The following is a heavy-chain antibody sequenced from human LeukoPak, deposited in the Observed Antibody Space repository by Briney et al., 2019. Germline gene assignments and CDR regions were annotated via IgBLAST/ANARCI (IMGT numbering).Heavy chain of an antibody. CDR3: AKERIAAAKFDY. CDR2: ISYDGSNK. D-gene: IGHD6-13*01. V-gene: IGHV3-30*18. J-gene: IGHJ4*02. CDR1: GFTFSSYG. Sequence: GGSLRLSCAASGFTFSSYGMHWVRQAPGKGLEWEAVISYDGSNKYYADSVKGRFTISRDNSKNTLYLQMNSLRAEDTAVYYCAKERIAAAKFDYWGQGTLVTVSS.